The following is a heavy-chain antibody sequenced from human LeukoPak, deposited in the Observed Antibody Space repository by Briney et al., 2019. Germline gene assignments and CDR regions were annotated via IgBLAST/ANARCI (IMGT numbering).Heavy chain of an antibody. D-gene: IGHD3-3*01. V-gene: IGHV3-7*01. Sequence: PGGSLRLSCAASGFTFSNYWMSWVRRAPGKGLEWVANIKQDGSETYYVDSVRGRFTISRDNAKKSLYLQMNSLRAEDTAVYYCARDFWGAYRDDYFDYWGQGTLVTVSS. CDR2: IKQDGSET. CDR1: GFTFSNYW. CDR3: ARDFWGAYRDDYFDY. J-gene: IGHJ4*02.